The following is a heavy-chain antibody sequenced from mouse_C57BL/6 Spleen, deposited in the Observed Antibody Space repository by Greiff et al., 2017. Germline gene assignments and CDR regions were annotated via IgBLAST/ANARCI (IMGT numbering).Heavy chain of an antibody. CDR3: ASYYYGSLFDY. J-gene: IGHJ2*01. CDR1: GYTFTDYN. Sequence: EVQLQQSGPELVKPGASVKMSCKASGYTFTDYNMHWVKQSHGKSLEWIGYINPNNGGTSYNQKFKGKATLTVNKSSSTAYMELRSLTSEDSAVYYCASYYYGSLFDYWGQGTTLTVSS. V-gene: IGHV1-22*01. D-gene: IGHD1-1*01. CDR2: INPNNGGT.